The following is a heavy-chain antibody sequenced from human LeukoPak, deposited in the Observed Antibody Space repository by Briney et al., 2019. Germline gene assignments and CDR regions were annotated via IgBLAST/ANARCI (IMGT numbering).Heavy chain of an antibody. D-gene: IGHD1-26*01. CDR2: INHSGST. Sequence: SETLSLTCAVYGGSFSGYYWSWIRQPPAKGLEWIGEINHSGSTNYNPSLKSRVTISVDTSKNQFSLKLSSVTAADTAVYYCARINSGSYRRPLDYWGQGTLVTASS. CDR3: ARINSGSYRRPLDY. CDR1: GGSFSGYY. J-gene: IGHJ4*02. V-gene: IGHV4-34*01.